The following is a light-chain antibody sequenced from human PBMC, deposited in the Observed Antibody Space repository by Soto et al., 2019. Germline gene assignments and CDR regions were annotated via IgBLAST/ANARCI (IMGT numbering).Light chain of an antibody. Sequence: DIQMTQSPSSLTASVGDSVTTTCQASQDITNYLNWYQHKPGKAPKLLIYDASNLEPGVPSRFSGRGSGRDFTFTISSLQPEDTATYYCQQYEDIPPTFGQGTRLDMK. CDR1: QDITNY. CDR2: DAS. V-gene: IGKV1-33*01. J-gene: IGKJ5*01. CDR3: QQYEDIPPT.